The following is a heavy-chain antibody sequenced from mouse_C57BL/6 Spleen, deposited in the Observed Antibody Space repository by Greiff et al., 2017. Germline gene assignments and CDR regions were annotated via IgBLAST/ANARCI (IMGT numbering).Heavy chain of an antibody. D-gene: IGHD4-1*01. CDR1: GYTFTSYG. Sequence: QVQLKQSGAELARPGASVKLSCKASGYTFTSYGISWVKQRTGQGLEWIGEIYPRSGNTYYNEKVKGKATLTADKSSSTAYMELRSLTSEDSAVYVCARKGLTEWYFDVWGTGTTVTVSS. J-gene: IGHJ1*03. CDR2: IYPRSGNT. CDR3: ARKGLTEWYFDV. V-gene: IGHV1-81*01.